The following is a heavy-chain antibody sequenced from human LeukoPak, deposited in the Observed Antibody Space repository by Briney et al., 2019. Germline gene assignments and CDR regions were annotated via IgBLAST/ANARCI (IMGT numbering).Heavy chain of an antibody. CDR3: AKQASAAAASRYNY. CDR2: ISGSDGST. CDR1: GFTFNIYA. D-gene: IGHD6-13*01. J-gene: IGHJ4*02. Sequence: PGGSLRLSCAASGFTFNIYAMSWVRQAPGKGLEWVSAISGSDGSTYYADSVKGRFTISRDNSKNTLYLQMNSLRAEDTAVYYCAKQASAAAASRYNYWGLGVLVTVSS. V-gene: IGHV3-23*01.